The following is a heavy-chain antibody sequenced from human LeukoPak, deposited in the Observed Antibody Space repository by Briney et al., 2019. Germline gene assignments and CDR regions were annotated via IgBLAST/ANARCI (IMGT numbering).Heavy chain of an antibody. CDR2: INPNSGGT. CDR1: GYTFTGYY. CDR3: ARSLTLRYFDWSEYYFDY. D-gene: IGHD3-9*01. Sequence: ASVKVSCKASGYTFTGYYMHWVRQAPGQGLEWMGWINPNSGGTNYQGRVTMTRDTSISTAYMELSRLRSDDTAVYYCARSLTLRYFDWSEYYFDYWGQGTLVTVSS. V-gene: IGHV1-2*02. J-gene: IGHJ4*02.